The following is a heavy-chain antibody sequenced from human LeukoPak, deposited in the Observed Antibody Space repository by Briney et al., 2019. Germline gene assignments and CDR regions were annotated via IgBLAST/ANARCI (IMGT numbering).Heavy chain of an antibody. CDR2: ISYDGSNK. V-gene: IGHV3-30*04. CDR1: GFTFGSYA. D-gene: IGHD6-19*01. Sequence: GGSLRLSCAASGFTFGSYAMHWVRQAPGKGLEWVAVISYDGSNKYYADSVKGRFTISRDNSKNTLYLQMNSLRAEDTAVYYCASSYSSGWNFDYWGQGTLVTVSS. CDR3: ASSYSSGWNFDY. J-gene: IGHJ4*02.